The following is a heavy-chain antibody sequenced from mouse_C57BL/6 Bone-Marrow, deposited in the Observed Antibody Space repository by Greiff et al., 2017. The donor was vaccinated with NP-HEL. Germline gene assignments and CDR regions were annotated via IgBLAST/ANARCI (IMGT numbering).Heavy chain of an antibody. J-gene: IGHJ1*03. CDR2: IDPSDSYT. CDR3: ARNLYYGSSYGHWYFDV. V-gene: IGHV1-50*01. D-gene: IGHD1-1*01. Sequence: QVQLKQPGAELVKPGASVKLSCKASGYTFTSYWMQWVKQRPGQGLEWIGEIDPSDSYTNYNQKFKGKATLTVDTSSSTAYMQLSSLTSEDSAVYYCARNLYYGSSYGHWYFDVWGTGTTVTVSS. CDR1: GYTFTSYW.